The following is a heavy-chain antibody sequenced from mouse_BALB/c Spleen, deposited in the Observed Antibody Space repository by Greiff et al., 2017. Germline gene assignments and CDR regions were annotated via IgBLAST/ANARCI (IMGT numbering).Heavy chain of an antibody. Sequence: EVKLVESGGGLVQPGGSLRLSCATSGFTFTDYYMSWVRQPPGKALEWLGFIRNKANGYTTEYSASVKGRFTISRDNSQSILYLQMNTLRAEDSATYYCARGGNYVRYAMDYWGQGTSVTFSS. CDR2: IRNKANGYTT. V-gene: IGHV7-3*02. J-gene: IGHJ4*01. D-gene: IGHD2-1*01. CDR1: GFTFTDYY. CDR3: ARGGNYVRYAMDY.